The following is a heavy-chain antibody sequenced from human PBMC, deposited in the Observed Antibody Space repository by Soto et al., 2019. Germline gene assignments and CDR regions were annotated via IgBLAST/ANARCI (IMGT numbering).Heavy chain of an antibody. V-gene: IGHV3-48*04. CDR2: ISSSSSTI. CDR1: GFTFSSYS. J-gene: IGHJ4*02. D-gene: IGHD7-27*01. CDR3: AIVALTGDSRDYYFDY. Sequence: GGSLRLSCAASGFTFSSYSMNWVRQAPGKGLEWVSYISSSSSTIYYADSVKGRFTISRDNAKNSLYLQMNSLRAEDTTVYYCAIVALTGDSRDYYFDYWGQGTLVTVSS.